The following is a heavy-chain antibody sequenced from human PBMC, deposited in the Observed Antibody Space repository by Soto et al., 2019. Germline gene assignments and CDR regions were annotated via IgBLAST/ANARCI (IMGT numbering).Heavy chain of an antibody. CDR2: ISSSSSTI. CDR3: ARDGGYCSSTSCRYYMDV. J-gene: IGHJ6*03. CDR1: GFTFSSYS. V-gene: IGHV3-48*01. D-gene: IGHD2-2*01. Sequence: PGGSLRLSXAASGFTFSSYSMNWVRQAPGKGLEWVSYISSSSSTIYYADSVKGRFTISRDNAKNSLYLQMNSLRAEDTAVYYCARDGGYCSSTSCRYYMDVWGKGTTVTVSS.